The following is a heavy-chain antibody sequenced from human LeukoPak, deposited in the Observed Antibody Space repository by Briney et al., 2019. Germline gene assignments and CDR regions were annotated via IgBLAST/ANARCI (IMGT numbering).Heavy chain of an antibody. CDR1: GDSFSSNNY. D-gene: IGHD3-22*01. CDR2: IYRSGAT. Sequence: SETLSLTCTVSGDSFSSNNYWTWVRRSPGEGLEWIGEIYRSGATNYNPSLRGRVTVSLDKSKNQFSLRLNSVTAADTAIYYCARNAGYSDLNYWGQGVLVTVSS. J-gene: IGHJ4*02. CDR3: ARNAGYSDLNY. V-gene: IGHV4-4*02.